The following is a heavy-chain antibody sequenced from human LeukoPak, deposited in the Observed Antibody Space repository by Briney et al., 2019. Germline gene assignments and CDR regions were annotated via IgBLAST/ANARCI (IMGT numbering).Heavy chain of an antibody. J-gene: IGHJ6*04. Sequence: GGSLRPSCAASGFTFSSYAMHWVRQAPGKGLEWVAVISYDGSNKYYADSVKGRFTISRDNSKNTLYLQMNSLRAEDTAVYYCARDSCSGGSCYSHYYYYGMDVWGKGTTVTVSS. V-gene: IGHV3-30*04. CDR2: ISYDGSNK. CDR1: GFTFSSYA. CDR3: ARDSCSGGSCYSHYYYYGMDV. D-gene: IGHD2-15*01.